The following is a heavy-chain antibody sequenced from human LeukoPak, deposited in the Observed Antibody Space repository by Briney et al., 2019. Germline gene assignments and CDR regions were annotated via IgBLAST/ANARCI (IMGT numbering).Heavy chain of an antibody. J-gene: IGHJ5*02. Sequence: ASVKVSCKASGGTFSNYAISWVRQAPGQGLEWMGRIIPILGIANYAQKFQGRVTITADKSTSTAYMEVSSLRSEDTAVYYCARGGYNYVWFDPWGQGTPVTVSS. CDR3: ARGGYNYVWFDP. CDR2: IIPILGIA. V-gene: IGHV1-69*04. D-gene: IGHD5-24*01. CDR1: GGTFSNYA.